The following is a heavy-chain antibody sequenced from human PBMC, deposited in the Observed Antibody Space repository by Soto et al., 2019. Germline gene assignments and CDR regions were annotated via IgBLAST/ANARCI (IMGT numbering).Heavy chain of an antibody. J-gene: IGHJ4*02. CDR2: VYYSGSA. CDR1: GDSISSGGAY. D-gene: IGHD3-22*01. CDR3: ARIKSRYYKIISYSFYF. V-gene: IGHV4-31*03. Sequence: QVQLQESGPRLVKPSQTLSLTCTVYGDSISSGGAYWTWIRQRPGKGLEWIGYVYYSGSANYTPSLKSRTTISLDTSKNQISLKLNSVTAADTAVYYCARIKSRYYKIISYSFYFWGRGTLVTVSS.